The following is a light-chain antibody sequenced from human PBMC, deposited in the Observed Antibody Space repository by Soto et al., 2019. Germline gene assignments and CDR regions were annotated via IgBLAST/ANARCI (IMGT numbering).Light chain of an antibody. CDR3: LEHNTYPFT. CDR2: GAS. CDR1: QGIGDD. V-gene: IGKV1-17*01. J-gene: IGKJ4*01. Sequence: DLQMTQSPSSLSASVGDRVTSTCRASQGIGDDLGWYQQRPGEAPKRLIYGASNLPSGVPSRFSGSGSGTEFTLTISGLQPEDFATYFCLEHNTYPFTFGGGTKVEIK.